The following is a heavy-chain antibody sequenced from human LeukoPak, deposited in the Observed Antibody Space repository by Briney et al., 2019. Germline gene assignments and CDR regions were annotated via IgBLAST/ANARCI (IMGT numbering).Heavy chain of an antibody. J-gene: IGHJ6*02. CDR3: ARGSAYYDSSGYYGLYYYGMDV. V-gene: IGHV1-18*01. D-gene: IGHD3-22*01. Sequence: ASVKVSCKASGYTFTSYGISWVRQAPGQGVEWMVWIIAYNGNTNYSQKLQSRVTMTTDTSTSTAYMELRSLRSDDTAVYYCARGSAYYDSSGYYGLYYYGMDVWGQGTTVTVSS. CDR2: IIAYNGNT. CDR1: GYTFTSYG.